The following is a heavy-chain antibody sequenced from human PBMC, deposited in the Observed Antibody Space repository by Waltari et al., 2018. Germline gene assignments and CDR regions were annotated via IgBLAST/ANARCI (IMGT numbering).Heavy chain of an antibody. V-gene: IGHV3-21*01. Sequence: EVQLVESGGGLVKPRGSLRLSCAASGFTFSSYSMNWVRQAPGKGLEWVSSISSSSSYIYYADSVKGRFTISRDNAKNSLYLQMNSLRAEDTAVYYCARGFGDYYDSSGYYYDYWGQGTLVTVSS. CDR3: ARGFGDYYDSSGYYYDY. CDR2: ISSSSSYI. J-gene: IGHJ4*02. CDR1: GFTFSSYS. D-gene: IGHD3-22*01.